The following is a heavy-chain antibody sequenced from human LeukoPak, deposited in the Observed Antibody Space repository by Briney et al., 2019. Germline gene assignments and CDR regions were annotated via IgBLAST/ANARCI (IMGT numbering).Heavy chain of an antibody. CDR1: GFTFTDYY. Sequence: GGSLRLSCAASGFTFTDYYMSWIRQAPGKGLEWVSFIGTRDSTKYYADSVNGRFTVSRDNAENSLYLQMNSLTAEDTAVYYCARATNWGFPLHMDVWGKGNTVTVSS. V-gene: IGHV3-11*01. D-gene: IGHD7-27*01. CDR2: IGTRDSTK. J-gene: IGHJ6*03. CDR3: ARATNWGFPLHMDV.